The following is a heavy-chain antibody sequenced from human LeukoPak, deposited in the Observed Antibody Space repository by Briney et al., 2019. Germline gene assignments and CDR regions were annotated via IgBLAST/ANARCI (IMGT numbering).Heavy chain of an antibody. CDR2: IYGDGSP. Sequence: PGGSLRLSCAASGFTVSSNYMSWVRQAPGKGLEWVSLIYGDGSPYFAESVKGRFTISRDNSKNTLYLQMNSLRAEDTAVYYCARDRYFDYWGQGTLVTVSS. J-gene: IGHJ4*02. CDR1: GFTVSSNY. CDR3: ARDRYFDY. V-gene: IGHV3-53*01.